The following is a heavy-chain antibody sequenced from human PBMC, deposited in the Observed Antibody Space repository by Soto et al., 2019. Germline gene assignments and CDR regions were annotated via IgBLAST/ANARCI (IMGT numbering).Heavy chain of an antibody. J-gene: IGHJ4*02. V-gene: IGHV4-4*02. CDR3: ARDLQDRFDY. CDR1: GGSFSDSDW. CDR2: VYFDGST. Sequence: SETLSLTCAVSGGSFSDSDWWSWVRQPPGKGLEWIGEVYFDGSTNYNPSLKSRVSISVDISSNHFSLTLRSVTVADTAVYYCARDLQDRFDYWGQGKLVTSPQ.